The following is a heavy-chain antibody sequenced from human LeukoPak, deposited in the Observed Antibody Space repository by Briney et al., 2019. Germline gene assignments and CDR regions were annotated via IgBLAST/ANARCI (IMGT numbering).Heavy chain of an antibody. CDR2: ISGSGKTT. V-gene: IGHV3-48*03. D-gene: IGHD3-22*01. Sequence: RSGGSLRLSCAASGFTFSSYDMQWVRQAPGKGLEWVSYISGSGKTTYYGDSVKGRFTISRDNAKSSLFLQMNSLRAEDTAIYYCARDASFYDNSDSSGYWGQGTLVTVSS. CDR3: ARDASFYDNSDSSGY. CDR1: GFTFSSYD. J-gene: IGHJ4*02.